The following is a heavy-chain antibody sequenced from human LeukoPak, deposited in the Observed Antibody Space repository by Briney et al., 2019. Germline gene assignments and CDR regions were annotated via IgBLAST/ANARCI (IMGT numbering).Heavy chain of an antibody. Sequence: GGSLRLSCAASGFTVSGNYMSWVRQAPGKGLEWVSVIYRGGSTYYADSVKGRFTISRDNSKNTLYLQMNSLRAEDTAVYYCARLYSEDAFDIWGQGTMVTVSS. CDR2: IYRGGST. D-gene: IGHD1-26*01. CDR1: GFTVSGNY. J-gene: IGHJ3*02. CDR3: ARLYSEDAFDI. V-gene: IGHV3-66*04.